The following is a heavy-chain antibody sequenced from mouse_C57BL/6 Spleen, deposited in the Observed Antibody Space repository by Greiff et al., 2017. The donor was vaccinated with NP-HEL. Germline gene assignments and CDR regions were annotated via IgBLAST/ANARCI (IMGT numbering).Heavy chain of an antibody. V-gene: IGHV2-2*01. J-gene: IGHJ1*03. CDR1: GFSLTSYG. CDR3: ARSGGGNYWYFDV. CDR2: IWSGGST. Sequence: VQLVESGPGLVQPSQSLSITCTVSGFSLTSYGVHWVRQSPGKGLEWLGVIWSGGSTDYNAAFISRLSISKDNSKSQVFFKMNSLQADDTAIYYCARSGGGNYWYFDVWGTGTTVTVSS. D-gene: IGHD2-1*01.